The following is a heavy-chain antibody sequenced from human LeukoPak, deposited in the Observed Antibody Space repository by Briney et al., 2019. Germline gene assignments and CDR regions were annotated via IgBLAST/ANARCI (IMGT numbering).Heavy chain of an antibody. CDR1: GFSFSTYS. CDR3: ARVYLERLTAGYFDH. D-gene: IGHD2-8*01. Sequence: GGSLRLSCAASGFSFSTYSMTWVRQAPGKGREWVAVISDDGRHNYYADSLKGRFTISRDNSTSTLYLQMNSLRDDDSAAYFCARVYLERLTAGYFDHWGQGTQVTVSP. J-gene: IGHJ4*02. V-gene: IGHV3-30*03. CDR2: ISDDGRHN.